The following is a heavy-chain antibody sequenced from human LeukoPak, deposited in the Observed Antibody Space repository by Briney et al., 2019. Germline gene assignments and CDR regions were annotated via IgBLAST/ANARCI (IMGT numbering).Heavy chain of an antibody. D-gene: IGHD3-10*01. CDR1: GFTVSSNY. CDR3: ARARYGSGTVSDY. CDR2: IYSCGST. V-gene: IGHV3-53*05. J-gene: IGHJ4*02. Sequence: GGSLRLSCAASGFTVSSNYMSWVRQAPGKGLEWVSVIYSCGSTYYADSVKGRFTISRDNSKNTLYLQMNSLRAEDTAVYYCARARYGSGTVSDYWGQGTLVTVSP.